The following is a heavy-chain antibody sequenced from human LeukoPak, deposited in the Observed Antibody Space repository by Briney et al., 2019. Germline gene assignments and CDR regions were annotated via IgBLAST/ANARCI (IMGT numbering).Heavy chain of an antibody. CDR1: GYTFTSYY. CDR2: INPSGGNT. CDR3: ARGGASMVRGVQFDY. V-gene: IGHV1-46*01. Sequence: ASVKVSCKASGYTFTSYYMHWVRQAPGQGLEWMGIINPSGGNTSYAQKFQGRVTMTRDTSTSTVYMELSSLRSEDTAVYYCARGGASMVRGVQFDYWGQGTLVTISS. D-gene: IGHD3-10*01. J-gene: IGHJ4*02.